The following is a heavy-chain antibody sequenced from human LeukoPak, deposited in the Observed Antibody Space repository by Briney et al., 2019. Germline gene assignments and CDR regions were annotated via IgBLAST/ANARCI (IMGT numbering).Heavy chain of an antibody. CDR3: ARVGGYGPYYYYYMDV. D-gene: IGHD1-26*01. CDR1: GYSISSGYY. CDR2: IYHSGST. J-gene: IGHJ6*03. V-gene: IGHV4-38-2*01. Sequence: SETLSLTCAVSGYSISSGYYWGWIRQPPGKGLEWIGSIYHSGSTYYNPSLKSRVTISVDTSKNQFSLKLSYVTAADTAVYYCARVGGYGPYYYYYMDVWGKGTTVTVSS.